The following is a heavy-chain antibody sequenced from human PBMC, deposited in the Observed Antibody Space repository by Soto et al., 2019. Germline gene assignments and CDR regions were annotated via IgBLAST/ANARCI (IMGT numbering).Heavy chain of an antibody. CDR3: VRDIGHLGTFDS. D-gene: IGHD3-16*01. V-gene: IGHV1-58*02. Sequence: SVKVSCKSSGFTFSSSGIHCVRQARGQRLEWIGWIVVGSGNTNYAQKFQERVTITRDMSTSTAYMELSSLRAEDTAVYYCVRDIGHLGTFDSWGQGVQVTVSS. J-gene: IGHJ4*02. CDR1: GFTFSSSG. CDR2: IVVGSGNT.